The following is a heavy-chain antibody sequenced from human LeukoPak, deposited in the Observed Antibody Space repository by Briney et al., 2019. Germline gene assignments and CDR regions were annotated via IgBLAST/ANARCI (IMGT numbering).Heavy chain of an antibody. CDR3: ARGRLYYDILTERNRPYYCYYYVMDV. CDR1: GGSFSGYY. V-gene: IGHV4-34*01. Sequence: SETLSLTCAVYGGSFSGYYWSWIRQPPGNGLEWIGEINHSGSTNYNPSLKSRVTISVDTSKNQFSLKLSSVTAADTAVYYCARGRLYYDILTERNRPYYCYYYVMDVWGQGTTATVSS. D-gene: IGHD3-9*01. CDR2: INHSGST. J-gene: IGHJ6*02.